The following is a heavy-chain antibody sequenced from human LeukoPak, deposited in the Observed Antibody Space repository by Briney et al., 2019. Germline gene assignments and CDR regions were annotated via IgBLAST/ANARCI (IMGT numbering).Heavy chain of an antibody. CDR3: ARGGYDP. Sequence: XRQPXXKGLEWIGEINHSGSTNYNPSLKSRVTISVDTSKDQFSLKLSSVTAADTAVYYCARGGYDPCGQGTLVTVSS. D-gene: IGHD5-12*01. CDR2: INHSGST. V-gene: IGHV4-34*01. J-gene: IGHJ5*02.